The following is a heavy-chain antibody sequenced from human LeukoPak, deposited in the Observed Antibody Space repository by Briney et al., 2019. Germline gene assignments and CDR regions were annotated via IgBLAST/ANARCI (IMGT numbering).Heavy chain of an antibody. J-gene: IGHJ4*02. Sequence: GGSLRLSCAASGFTVSSNYMSWVRQAPGKGLEWVSIIYSGGITYYADSVKGRFTISRDNSKNTLYLQMNSLRAEDTAVYYCAKLDTLSSWGQGTLVTVSS. CDR3: AKLDTLSS. CDR2: IYSGGIT. D-gene: IGHD2/OR15-2a*01. V-gene: IGHV3-66*01. CDR1: GFTVSSNY.